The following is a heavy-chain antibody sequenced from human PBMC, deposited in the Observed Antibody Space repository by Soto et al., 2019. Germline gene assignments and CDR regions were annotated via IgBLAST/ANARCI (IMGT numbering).Heavy chain of an antibody. CDR1: GGSISSSNW. Sequence: SETLSLTCAVSGGSISSSNWWSWVRQPPGKGLEWIGEIYHSGSTNYNPSLKSRVTISVDKSKNQFSLKLSSVTAADTAVYYCARDPVRGVIIGSFDYWGQGTLVTVSS. CDR2: IYHSGST. D-gene: IGHD3-10*01. V-gene: IGHV4-4*02. CDR3: ARDPVRGVIIGSFDY. J-gene: IGHJ4*02.